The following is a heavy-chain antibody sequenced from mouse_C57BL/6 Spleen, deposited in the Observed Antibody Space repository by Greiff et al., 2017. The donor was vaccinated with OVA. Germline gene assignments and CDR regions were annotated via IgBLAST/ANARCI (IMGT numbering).Heavy chain of an antibody. CDR2: IDPSDSYT. CDR3: ARPRYGSSYGYFDV. V-gene: IGHV1-50*01. Sequence: QVQLQQPGAELVKPGASVKLSCKASGYTFTSYWMQWVKQRPGQGLEWIGEIDPSDSYTNYNQKFKGKATLTVDTSSSTAYMQLSSLTSEDSAVYYCARPRYGSSYGYFDVWGTGTTVTVSS. CDR1: GYTFTSYW. D-gene: IGHD1-1*01. J-gene: IGHJ1*03.